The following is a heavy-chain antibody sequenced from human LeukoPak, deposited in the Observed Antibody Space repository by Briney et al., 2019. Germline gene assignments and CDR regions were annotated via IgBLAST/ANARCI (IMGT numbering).Heavy chain of an antibody. Sequence: GGSLRLSRAASGFTVSSNYMSWVRQAPGKGLEWVSVIYSGGSTYYADSVKGRFTISRDNSKNTLYLQMNSLRAEDTAVYYRARDYYGDYRDYYYYGTDVWGQGTTVTVSS. CDR3: ARDYYGDYRDYYYYGTDV. CDR2: IYSGGST. V-gene: IGHV3-66*01. D-gene: IGHD4-17*01. J-gene: IGHJ6*02. CDR1: GFTVSSNY.